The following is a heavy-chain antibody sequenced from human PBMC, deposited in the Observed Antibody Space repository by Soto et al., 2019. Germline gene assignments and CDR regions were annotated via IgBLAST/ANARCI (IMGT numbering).Heavy chain of an antibody. D-gene: IGHD3-16*01. CDR1: GFTFATYW. CDR2: MKADGSET. Sequence: PGGSLRLSCAASGFTFATYWMSWVRQAPGKGLEWVANMKADGSETYYVVSVKGRFTISRDNAKTSLYLQMNSLRAEDTAVYYCAKGGHIDFCGPGTLVTVS. CDR3: AKGGHIDF. V-gene: IGHV3-7*03. J-gene: IGHJ4*02.